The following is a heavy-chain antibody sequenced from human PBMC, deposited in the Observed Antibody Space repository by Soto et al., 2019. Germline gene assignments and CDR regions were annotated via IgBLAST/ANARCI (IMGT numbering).Heavy chain of an antibody. Sequence: GGSLRLSCAVSGFTFNSYGMSWVRQAPGKGLEWVSAISASGGSRYYADSVKGRFTISRDNSKDTLFLQMNSLRAEDTAVYYCAKGHPAAGPYYYYGMDVWGQGTTVTVSS. V-gene: IGHV3-23*01. CDR1: GFTFNSYG. CDR3: AKGHPAAGPYYYYGMDV. D-gene: IGHD6-13*01. J-gene: IGHJ6*02. CDR2: ISASGGSR.